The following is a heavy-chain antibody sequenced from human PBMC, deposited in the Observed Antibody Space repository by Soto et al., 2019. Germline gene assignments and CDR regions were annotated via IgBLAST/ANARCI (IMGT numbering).Heavy chain of an antibody. CDR3: ARQGTTLGVGMDWYLDL. D-gene: IGHD3-3*01. Sequence: GGSLRLSCAASGCTFSDYYMSWVRQAPGKGVEWLASISSSGSIIKFADSVKGRFTISRDNAKRSLFLQMNSLRAEDTAVYYCARQGTTLGVGMDWYLDLWGRGTLVTVSS. J-gene: IGHJ2*01. CDR1: GCTFSDYY. CDR2: ISSSGSII. V-gene: IGHV3-11*01.